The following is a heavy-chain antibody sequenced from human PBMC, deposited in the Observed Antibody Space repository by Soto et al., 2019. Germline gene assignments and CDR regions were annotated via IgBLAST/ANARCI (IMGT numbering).Heavy chain of an antibody. Sequence: GSLRLSCAASGFTFSNYAMSWVRQAPGKGLEWVSTITGWDAGTSYADSVKGRFTISRDNSRNTLHLQMNSLRAEDTAVYYCAKDAPGSGWLSDYWGQGTRVTVSS. CDR1: GFTFSNYA. CDR2: ITGWDAGT. D-gene: IGHD3-22*01. CDR3: AKDAPGSGWLSDY. V-gene: IGHV3-23*01. J-gene: IGHJ4*02.